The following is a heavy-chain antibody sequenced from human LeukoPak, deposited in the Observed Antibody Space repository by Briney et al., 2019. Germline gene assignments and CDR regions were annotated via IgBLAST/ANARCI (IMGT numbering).Heavy chain of an antibody. CDR3: ARERGQWLVSDY. Sequence: GASVKVSCKASGGTFSSYAISWVRQAPGQGLEWMGGIIPILGIANYAQKFQGRVTITADKSTSTACMELSSLRSEDTAVYYCARERGQWLVSDYWGQGTLVTVSS. CDR1: GGTFSSYA. J-gene: IGHJ4*02. V-gene: IGHV1-69*04. CDR2: IIPILGIA. D-gene: IGHD6-19*01.